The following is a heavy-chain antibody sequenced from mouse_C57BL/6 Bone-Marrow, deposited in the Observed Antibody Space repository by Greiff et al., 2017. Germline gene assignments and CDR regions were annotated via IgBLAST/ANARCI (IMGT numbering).Heavy chain of an antibody. J-gene: IGHJ3*01. Sequence: EVHLVESGGDLVKPGGSLKLSCAASGFTFSSYGMSWVRQTPDKRLEWVATISSGGSYTYYPDSVKGRFTISRDNVKNTLYLQMSSLKSEDTAMYYCARPDGYQFAYWGQGTLVTVSA. CDR3: ARPDGYQFAY. V-gene: IGHV5-6*01. CDR1: GFTFSSYG. D-gene: IGHD2-3*01. CDR2: ISSGGSYT.